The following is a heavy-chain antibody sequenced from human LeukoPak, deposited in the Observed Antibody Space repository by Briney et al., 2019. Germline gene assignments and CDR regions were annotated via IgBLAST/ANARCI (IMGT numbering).Heavy chain of an antibody. V-gene: IGHV4-39*01. CDR1: GGSISSSSHY. J-gene: IGHJ6*02. D-gene: IGHD3-10*01. CDR2: IDDIRNI. Sequence: PWETLSLTWHVSGGSISSSSHYWGWIRQAPGKGLEWVGMIDDIRNIYYRPCLGSPLTISVEPTTNQFSLRPSSVPAADTAEYYCARHRGTIVRGKWVSYGLDVWGQGTTVTVSS. CDR3: ARHRGTIVRGKWVSYGLDV.